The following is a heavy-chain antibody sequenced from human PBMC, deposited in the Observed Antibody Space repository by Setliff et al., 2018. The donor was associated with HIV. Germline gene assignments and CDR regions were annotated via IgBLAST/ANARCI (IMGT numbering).Heavy chain of an antibody. J-gene: IGHJ6*03. D-gene: IGHD1-7*01. V-gene: IGHV1-69*05. CDR2: IIPIFGTA. CDR1: GGTFSSCA. Sequence: SVKVSCKASGGTFSSCAISWVRQAPGQGLEWMGGIIPIFGTANYAQKFQGRVTITTDESTSTVYMELSSLRSEDTAVYYCARDRSNWNYGKNYMDVWGKGTTVTVSS. CDR3: ARDRSNWNYGKNYMDV.